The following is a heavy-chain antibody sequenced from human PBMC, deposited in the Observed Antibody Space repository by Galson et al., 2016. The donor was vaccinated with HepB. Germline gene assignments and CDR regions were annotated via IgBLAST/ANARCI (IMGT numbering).Heavy chain of an antibody. J-gene: IGHJ6*02. CDR3: ARAYDNYGDEYFYGLDV. CDR2: ISVNNGNT. D-gene: IGHD4-17*01. CDR1: GYTFMTYG. V-gene: IGHV1-18*01. Sequence: CKASGYTFMTYGISWVRQAPGQGLEWMGRISVNNGNTNYAQKFQGRVFMTTDTATSTAYLEVRGLRSDDTAVYYCARAYDNYGDEYFYGLDVWGQGTTVTVSS.